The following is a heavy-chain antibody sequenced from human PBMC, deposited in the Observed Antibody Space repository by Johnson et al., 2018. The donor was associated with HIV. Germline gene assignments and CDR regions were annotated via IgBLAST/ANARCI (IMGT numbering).Heavy chain of an antibody. CDR3: ARGQQDMGAGAFDI. D-gene: IGHD3-16*01. CDR2: INSDGSST. Sequence: VQLVESGGGVVQPGRSLRLSCAASGFTFSSYWMHWVRQAPGKGLVWVSRINSDGSSTSYADSVKGRFTISRDNSKNTLYLQMNSLRAGDTAVYYCARGQQDMGAGAFDIWGQGTMVTVSS. J-gene: IGHJ3*02. V-gene: IGHV3-74*02. CDR1: GFTFSSYW.